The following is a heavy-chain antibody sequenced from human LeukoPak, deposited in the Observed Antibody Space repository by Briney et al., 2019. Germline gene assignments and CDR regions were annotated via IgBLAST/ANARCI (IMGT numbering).Heavy chain of an antibody. CDR3: ARQYYDFWSGPTHYYYYYYYMDV. CDR1: GGSISSSSYY. D-gene: IGHD3-3*01. Sequence: SETLSLTCTVSGGSISSSSYYWGWIRQPPGKGLEWIGSIYYSGSTYYNPSLKSRVTISVDTSKNQFSLKLSSVTAADTAVYYCARQYYDFWSGPTHYYYYYYYMDVWGKGTTVTVSS. V-gene: IGHV4-39*01. J-gene: IGHJ6*03. CDR2: IYYSGST.